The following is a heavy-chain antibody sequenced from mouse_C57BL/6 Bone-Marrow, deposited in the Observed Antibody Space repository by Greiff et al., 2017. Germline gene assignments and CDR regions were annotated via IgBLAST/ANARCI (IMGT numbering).Heavy chain of an antibody. D-gene: IGHD1-1*01. V-gene: IGHV1-76*01. CDR1: GYTFTDYY. CDR2: IYPGSGNT. CDR3: ARHYGSSYRYYFDY. Sequence: VQLQESGAELVRPGASVKLSCKASGYTFTDYYINWVKQRPGQGLEWIARIYPGSGNTYYNEKFKGKATLTAEKSSSTAYMQLSSLTSEDSAVYFCARHYGSSYRYYFDYWGQGTTLTVSS. J-gene: IGHJ2*01.